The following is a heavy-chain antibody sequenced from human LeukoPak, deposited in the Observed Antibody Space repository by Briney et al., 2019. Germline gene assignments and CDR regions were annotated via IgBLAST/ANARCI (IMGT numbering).Heavy chain of an antibody. V-gene: IGHV3-15*01. Sequence: GGSLRLSCAVSGFTSSNAWMSWVRQAPGKGLEWVGRIKSKTDGGTRDYAAPVKGRFTISRDDSKNTLYLQMNSLKTEGTAIYSCTTFTYAVFLIWAQGKMVTVSS. D-gene: IGHD2-2*01. CDR1: GFTSSNAW. CDR2: IKSKTDGGTR. J-gene: IGHJ3*02. CDR3: TTFTYAVFLI.